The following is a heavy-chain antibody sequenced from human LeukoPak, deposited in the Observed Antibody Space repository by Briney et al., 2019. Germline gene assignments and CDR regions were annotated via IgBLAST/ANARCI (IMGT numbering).Heavy chain of an antibody. CDR2: ISKEDNTI. D-gene: IGHD2-15*01. CDR1: GFIFENYY. Sequence: MTGGSLRLSCTASGFIFENYYMSWIRQAPGKGPQWVSYISKEDNTIYYADSVKGRFTVSRDNDKNSMYLQMNRLKDEDTAMYYCARVVAVVVTGIFDVWGQGTMVAVSS. CDR3: ARVVAVVVTGIFDV. V-gene: IGHV3-11*04. J-gene: IGHJ3*01.